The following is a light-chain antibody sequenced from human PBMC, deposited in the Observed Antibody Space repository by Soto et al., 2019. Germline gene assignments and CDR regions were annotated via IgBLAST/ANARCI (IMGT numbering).Light chain of an antibody. CDR1: SSDVGSYNL. V-gene: IGLV2-23*01. CDR2: EGS. Sequence: QSVLTQPASVSGSPGQSITISCTGTSSDVGSYNLVSWYQQHPGKAPKLMIYEGSQRPSGVSYRFSGSKSGNTASLSISGFQAEDEADYFCCSYAQANSWVFGGGTKVTVL. J-gene: IGLJ3*02. CDR3: CSYAQANSWV.